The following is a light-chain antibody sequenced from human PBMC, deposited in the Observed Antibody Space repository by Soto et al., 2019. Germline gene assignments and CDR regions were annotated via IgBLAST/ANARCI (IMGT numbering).Light chain of an antibody. CDR2: EVS. Sequence: QSVLTQPASVSGSPGQSITISCTGTSSDIGGYNYVSWYQLHPNKAPKLIIYEVSNRPSGVSNRFSGSKSGDTASLTISGLQAEDEADYYCSSYTSSTAYVFGNGTKVIV. CDR3: SSYTSSTAYV. J-gene: IGLJ1*01. CDR1: SSDIGGYNY. V-gene: IGLV2-14*01.